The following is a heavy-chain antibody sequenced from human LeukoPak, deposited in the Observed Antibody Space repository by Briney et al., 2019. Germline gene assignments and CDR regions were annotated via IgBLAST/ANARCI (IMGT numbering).Heavy chain of an antibody. Sequence: SETLSLTCTVSGGSISSCYWSWIRQPPGKGLEWIGYIYYSGSTNYNPSLKSRVTISVDTSKNQFSLKLSSVTAADTAVYYCAATYSTTDYYYYYGMDVWGQGTTVTVSS. V-gene: IGHV4-59*01. J-gene: IGHJ6*02. CDR2: IYYSGST. D-gene: IGHD4-4*01. CDR3: AATYSTTDYYYYYGMDV. CDR1: GGSISSCY.